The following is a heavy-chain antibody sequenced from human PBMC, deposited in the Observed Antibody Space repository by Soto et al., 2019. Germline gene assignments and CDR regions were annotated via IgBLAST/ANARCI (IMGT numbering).Heavy chain of an antibody. Sequence: PGGSLRLSCAASGFIFSNYVMSWVRQAPGKGLEWVSSISDSGGTSYYADSVKGRFTISRDNSKNTLYLQMNSLRAEDTAIYYCSKCPRALVTFDFCGQRTLVTVSS. J-gene: IGHJ4*02. CDR3: SKCPRALVTFDF. V-gene: IGHV3-23*01. CDR1: GFIFSNYV. D-gene: IGHD3-10*01. CDR2: ISDSGGTS.